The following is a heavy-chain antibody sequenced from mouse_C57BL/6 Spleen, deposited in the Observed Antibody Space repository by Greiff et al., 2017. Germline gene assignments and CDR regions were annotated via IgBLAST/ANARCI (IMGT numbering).Heavy chain of an antibody. CDR2: IHPNSGST. CDR1: GYTFTSYW. Sequence: QVQLQQPGAELVKPGASVKLSCKASGYTFTSYWMPWVKPRPGQGLEWIGMIHPNSGSTNYNEKFKSKATLAVDKSSITAYMQSSSLTSEDSAVYYGARGGTHWYFDVWGTGTTVTVSS. J-gene: IGHJ1*03. D-gene: IGHD2-14*01. CDR3: ARGGTHWYFDV. V-gene: IGHV1-64*01.